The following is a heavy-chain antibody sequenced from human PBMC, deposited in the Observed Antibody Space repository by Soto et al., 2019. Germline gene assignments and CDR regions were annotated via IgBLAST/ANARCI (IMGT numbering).Heavy chain of an antibody. CDR2: INHSGST. CDR3: ARGQDYYDSEYYFDY. J-gene: IGHJ4*02. Sequence: PSETLSLTCAVYGGSFSGYYWSWIRQPPGKGLEWIGEINHSGSTNYNPSLKSRVTISVDTSMNQFSLKLSSVTAADTAVYYCARGQDYYDSEYYFDYWGQGPLVTVSS. V-gene: IGHV4-34*01. D-gene: IGHD3-22*01. CDR1: GGSFSGYY.